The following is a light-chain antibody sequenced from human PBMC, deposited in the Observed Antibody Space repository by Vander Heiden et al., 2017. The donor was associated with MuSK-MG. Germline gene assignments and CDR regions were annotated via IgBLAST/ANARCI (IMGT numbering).Light chain of an antibody. V-gene: IGLV3-1*01. CDR2: QDS. J-gene: IGLJ1*01. Sequence: SYELPQPPSVSVSPGQTVSITCSGPELGNKYVCWYQQRPGQSPLLLIYQDSRRRPGISERFSGSNYGNTATLTISETQALDEADYYCQAWDTNTAVFGPGTKVTVL. CDR3: QAWDTNTAV. CDR1: ELGNKY.